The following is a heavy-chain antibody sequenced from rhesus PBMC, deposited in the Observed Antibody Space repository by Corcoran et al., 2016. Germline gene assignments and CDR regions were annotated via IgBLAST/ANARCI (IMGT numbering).Heavy chain of an antibody. J-gene: IGHJ4*01. CDR2: INGNWGST. Sequence: QVQLQESGPGLVKPSETLSLTCAVSGGSFSSYWWSWIRQPPGKGLEWIGEINGNWGSTTYNPSLKSRVTISKDASKNQFSLRLSSVTAADTAVYYCAREGYSGYSYFDYWGQGVLVTVSS. CDR1: GGSFSSYW. V-gene: IGHV4-80*01. D-gene: IGHD5-42*01. CDR3: AREGYSGYSYFDY.